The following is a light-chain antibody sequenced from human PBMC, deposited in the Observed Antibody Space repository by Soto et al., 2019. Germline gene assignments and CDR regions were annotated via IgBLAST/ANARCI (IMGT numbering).Light chain of an antibody. CDR1: QSLSGW. V-gene: IGKV1-5*03. Sequence: DIQMTQSPSTLSASVGDRVTITCRASQSLSGWLAWYQQKPGKAPKLLIYKTSTLESGVPLRFSGSGSGTQFTLTITSLQPDDFATYYCLQYNSLYTFGQGTKVDIK. CDR2: KTS. CDR3: LQYNSLYT. J-gene: IGKJ2*01.